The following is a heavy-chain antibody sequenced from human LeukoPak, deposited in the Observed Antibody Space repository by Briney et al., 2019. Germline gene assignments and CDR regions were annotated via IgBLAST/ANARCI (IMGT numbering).Heavy chain of an antibody. Sequence: SETLSLTCTVSGGSISGGSYYWGWIRQPPGKGLERIGSDYYSGSAYYNPSLKSRVTISVDTSKNQFSLKLSSVTAADTAVYYCASHSYGYYYGMDVWGQGTTVTVSS. J-gene: IGHJ6*02. V-gene: IGHV4-39*07. CDR3: ASHSYGYYYGMDV. CDR2: DYYSGSA. CDR1: GGSISGGSYY. D-gene: IGHD5-18*01.